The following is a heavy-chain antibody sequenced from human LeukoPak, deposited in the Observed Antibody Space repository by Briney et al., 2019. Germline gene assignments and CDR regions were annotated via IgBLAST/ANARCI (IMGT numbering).Heavy chain of an antibody. CDR1: GFTFDDYA. CDR2: ISWNSGSI. CDR3: AREDDWNYVDY. J-gene: IGHJ4*02. Sequence: GGSLRLSCAASGFTFDDYAMHWVRHAPGKGLEWVSGISWNSGSIGYADSVKGRFTISRDNAKNSLYLQMNSLRAEDTAIYYCAREDDWNYVDYWGQGTLVTVSS. D-gene: IGHD1-7*01. V-gene: IGHV3-9*01.